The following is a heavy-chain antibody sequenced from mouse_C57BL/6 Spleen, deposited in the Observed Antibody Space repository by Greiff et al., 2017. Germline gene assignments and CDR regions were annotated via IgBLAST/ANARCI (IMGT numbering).Heavy chain of an antibody. D-gene: IGHD1-1*01. J-gene: IGHJ1*03. V-gene: IGHV10-1*01. CDR3: GGTTVVAHWYFDV. CDR2: IRSKSNNYAT. Sequence: EVQGVESGGGLVQPKGSLKLSCAASGFSFNTYAMNWVRQAPGKGLEWVARIRSKSNNYATYYADSVKDRFTISRDDSESMLYLQMNNLKTEDTAMYYCGGTTVVAHWYFDVWGTGTTVTVSS. CDR1: GFSFNTYA.